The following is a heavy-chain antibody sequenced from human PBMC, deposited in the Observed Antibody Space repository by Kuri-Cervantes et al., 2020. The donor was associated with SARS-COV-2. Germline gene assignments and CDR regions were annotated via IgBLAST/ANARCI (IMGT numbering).Heavy chain of an antibody. D-gene: IGHD4-17*01. CDR3: ARGSWSADYGDYADY. CDR1: GFTFSSYW. J-gene: IGHJ4*02. CDR2: ISGSGGST. V-gene: IGHV3-23*01. Sequence: GGSLRLSCAASGFTFSSYWMHWVRQAPGKGLVWVSAISGSGGSTYYADSVKGRFTISRDNSKNTLLLQMNSLRAEDTAVYYCARGSWSADYGDYADYWGQGTLVTVSS.